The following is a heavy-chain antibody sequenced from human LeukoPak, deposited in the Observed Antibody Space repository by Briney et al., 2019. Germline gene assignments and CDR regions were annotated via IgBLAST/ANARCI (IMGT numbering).Heavy chain of an antibody. CDR2: INPNSGGT. CDR1: AYTFTGYY. CDR3: ARDPVAGNPLFDY. J-gene: IGHJ4*02. D-gene: IGHD6-19*01. V-gene: IGHV1-2*02. Sequence: GASVKVSCKASAYTFTGYYMHWVRQAPGQGLEWMGWINPNSGGTNYAQKFQGRVTMTRDTSISTAYMELSRLRSDDTAVYYCARDPVAGNPLFDYWGQGTLVTVSS.